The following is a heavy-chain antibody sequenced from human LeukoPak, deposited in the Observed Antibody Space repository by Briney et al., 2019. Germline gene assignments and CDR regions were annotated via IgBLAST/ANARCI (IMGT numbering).Heavy chain of an antibody. CDR1: GFTFSSYA. J-gene: IGHJ3*02. CDR2: ISGSGGST. Sequence: GGSLRLSCAASGFTFSSYAMSWVRQAPGKGLEWVSGISGSGGSTYNADSVKGRFTISRDNSKNTLYLQMNSLRAEDTAVYYCAKGVRFLEWLPDDAFDIWGQGTMVTVSS. V-gene: IGHV3-23*01. CDR3: AKGVRFLEWLPDDAFDI. D-gene: IGHD3-3*01.